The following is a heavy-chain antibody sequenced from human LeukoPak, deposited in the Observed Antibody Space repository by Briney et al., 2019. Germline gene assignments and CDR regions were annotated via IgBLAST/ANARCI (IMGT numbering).Heavy chain of an antibody. CDR2: ISYDGSNK. V-gene: IGHV3-30*18. J-gene: IGHJ4*02. CDR1: GFTFSSYG. Sequence: GGSLRLSCAASGFTFSSYGMHWVRQAPGKGLEWVAVISYDGSNKYYADSVKGRFTISRDNSKNTLYLQTNSLRAEDTAVYYCAKKYYDSNGSVDHWGQGTLVTVSS. D-gene: IGHD3-22*01. CDR3: AKKYYDSNGSVDH.